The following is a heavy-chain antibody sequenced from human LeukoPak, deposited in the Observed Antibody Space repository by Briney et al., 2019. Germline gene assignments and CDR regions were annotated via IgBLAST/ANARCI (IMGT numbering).Heavy chain of an antibody. D-gene: IGHD3-16*02. Sequence: PGGSLRLSCAASGFTFGSPWMHWVRQAPGKGLVWVSRINSDGSATAYADSVKGRFTISRDNAENTLYLQMNSLRAEDTAVYYCARGMAGYHSSYFDYWGQGTLVTVSS. CDR1: GFTFGSPW. J-gene: IGHJ4*02. CDR3: ARGMAGYHSSYFDY. CDR2: INSDGSAT. V-gene: IGHV3-74*01.